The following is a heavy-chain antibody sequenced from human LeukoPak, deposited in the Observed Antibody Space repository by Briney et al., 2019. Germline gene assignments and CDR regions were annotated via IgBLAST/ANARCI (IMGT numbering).Heavy chain of an antibody. Sequence: GGSLRLSCAASGFTFSSYGMRWVRQAPGKGLEWVAVIWYDGSNKYYADSVKGRFTISRDNSKNTLYLQMNSLRAEDTDVYYCAKDSDNYYDSSGYYSTGNFDYWGQGTLVTVSS. J-gene: IGHJ4*02. D-gene: IGHD3-22*01. CDR3: AKDSDNYYDSSGYYSTGNFDY. V-gene: IGHV3-33*06. CDR2: IWYDGSNK. CDR1: GFTFSSYG.